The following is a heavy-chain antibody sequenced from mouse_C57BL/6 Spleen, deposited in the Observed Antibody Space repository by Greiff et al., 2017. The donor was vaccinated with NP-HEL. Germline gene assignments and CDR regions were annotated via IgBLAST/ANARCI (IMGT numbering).Heavy chain of an antibody. J-gene: IGHJ4*01. CDR3: ASTYYGYAMDY. V-gene: IGHV3-6*01. CDR1: GYSITSGYY. CDR2: ISYDGSN. D-gene: IGHD1-1*01. Sequence: ESGPGLVKPSQSLSLTCSVTGYSITSGYYWNWIRQFPGNKLEWMGYISYDGSNNYNPSLKNRISITRDTSKNQFFLTLNSVTTEDTATYYCASTYYGYAMDYWGQGTSVTVSS.